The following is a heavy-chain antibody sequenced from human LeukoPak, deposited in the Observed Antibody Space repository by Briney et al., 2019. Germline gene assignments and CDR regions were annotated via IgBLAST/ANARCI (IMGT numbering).Heavy chain of an antibody. CDR3: ARLSSRILTGYYLGGYFDY. CDR2: IYPGDADT. J-gene: IGHJ4*02. Sequence: GESLKISCKGAGYSFISYWIGWVGQLPGKGREWMGIIYPGDADTRYSPSFQGEVTISAGQSISTAYLQWSSLKASDTAMYYCARLSSRILTGYYLGGYFDYWGQGTLVTVSS. V-gene: IGHV5-51*01. CDR1: GYSFISYW. D-gene: IGHD3-9*01.